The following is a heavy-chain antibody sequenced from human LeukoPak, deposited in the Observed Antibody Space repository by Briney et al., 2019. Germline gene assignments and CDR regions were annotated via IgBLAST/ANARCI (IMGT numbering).Heavy chain of an antibody. CDR3: ARDSSVTTWGRAFDI. V-gene: IGHV4-59*01. CDR1: GGSISSYY. D-gene: IGHD4-17*01. J-gene: IGHJ3*02. CDR2: IYYSGST. Sequence: SETLSLTCTVSGGSISSYYWSWIRQPPGKGLEWIGYIYYSGSTNYNPSLKSRVTISVDTSKNQFSLKLSSVTAADTAVYYCARDSSVTTWGRAFDIWGQGTTVTVSS.